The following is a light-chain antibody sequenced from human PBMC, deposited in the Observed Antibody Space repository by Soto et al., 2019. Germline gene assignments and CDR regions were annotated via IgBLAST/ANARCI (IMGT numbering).Light chain of an antibody. CDR1: QTISTF. Sequence: DIQMTQSPSSLSAFVGDRVTITCRASQTISTFLNWYQQKPGKAPKLLIYAASSLQSGVPSRFSGSGSGTDFTLTISNLQVEDFATYYCQQSYSTTWTFGQGTKVDI. V-gene: IGKV1-39*01. CDR3: QQSYSTTWT. J-gene: IGKJ1*01. CDR2: AAS.